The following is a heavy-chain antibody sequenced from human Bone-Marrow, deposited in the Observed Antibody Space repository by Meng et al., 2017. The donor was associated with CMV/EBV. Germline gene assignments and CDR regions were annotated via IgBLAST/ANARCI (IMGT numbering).Heavy chain of an antibody. CDR3: ARDEFAIGYGF. J-gene: IGHJ4*02. CDR1: GFIFNSHA. D-gene: IGHD5-18*01. Sequence: GESLKISCAASGFIFNSHAMHWVRQAPGKGLEWVALISYDASSIYYADSVKGRFTISRDNSKNTLYLQMSSLRAEDSAMYYCARDEFAIGYGFGGQRTLVTVSS. V-gene: IGHV3-30*04. CDR2: ISYDASSI.